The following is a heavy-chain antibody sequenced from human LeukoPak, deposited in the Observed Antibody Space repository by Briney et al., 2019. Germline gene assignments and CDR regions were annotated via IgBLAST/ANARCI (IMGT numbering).Heavy chain of an antibody. CDR3: AVSLKGGWYYFDY. CDR1: GFTFSSYS. Sequence: GGSLRLSCAASGFTFSSYSMNWVRQAPGKGLEWVANIKQDGSEKYYVDSVKGRFTISRDNAKNSLYLQMNSLRAEDTAVYYCAVSLKGGWYYFDYWGQGTLVTVSS. V-gene: IGHV3-7*01. CDR2: IKQDGSEK. D-gene: IGHD6-19*01. J-gene: IGHJ4*02.